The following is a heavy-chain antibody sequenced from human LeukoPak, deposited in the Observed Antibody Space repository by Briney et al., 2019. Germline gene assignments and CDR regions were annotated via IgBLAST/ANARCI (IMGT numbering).Heavy chain of an antibody. CDR2: IIPIFGTA. D-gene: IGHD2-2*01. Sequence: PVKVSCKASGGTFSSYAISWVRQAPGQGLEWMGGIIPIFGTANYAQKFQGRVTITADESTSTAYMELSSLRSEDTAVYYCAKGDLGYCSSTSCNDYWGQGTLVTVSS. CDR3: AKGDLGYCSSTSCNDY. CDR1: GGTFSSYA. J-gene: IGHJ4*02. V-gene: IGHV1-69*13.